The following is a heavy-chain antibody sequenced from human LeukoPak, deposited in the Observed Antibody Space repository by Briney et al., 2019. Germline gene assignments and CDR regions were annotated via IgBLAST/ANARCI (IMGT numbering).Heavy chain of an antibody. Sequence: SETLSLTRAVYGGSFSGYYWSWIRQPPGKGLEWIGEINHSGSTNYNPSLKSRVTISVDTSKNQFSLKLSSVTAADTAVYYCARAGRIMTTFGGNWFDPWGQGTLVTVSS. CDR1: GGSFSGYY. J-gene: IGHJ5*02. CDR3: ARAGRIMTTFGGNWFDP. CDR2: INHSGST. D-gene: IGHD3-16*01. V-gene: IGHV4-34*01.